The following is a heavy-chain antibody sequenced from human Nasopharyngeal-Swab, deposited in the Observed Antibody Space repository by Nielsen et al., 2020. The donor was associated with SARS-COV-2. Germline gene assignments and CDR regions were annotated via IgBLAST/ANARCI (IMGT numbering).Heavy chain of an antibody. CDR3: GRYIPTGGMDV. CDR1: GFSLSTSGMC. J-gene: IGHJ6*02. D-gene: IGHD2-2*02. CDR2: IDWDDDK. Sequence: SGSMPVTPTQTLTLTCTFSGFSLSTSGMCVSWILQPPGKALERLASIDWDDDKYYSTSLKTRLTISKDTSKNQVVLTMTNMDPVDTATYYCGRYIPTGGMDVWGQGTTVTVSS. V-gene: IGHV2-70*11.